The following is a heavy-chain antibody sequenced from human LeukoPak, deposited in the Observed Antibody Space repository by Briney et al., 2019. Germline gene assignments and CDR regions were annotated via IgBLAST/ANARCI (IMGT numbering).Heavy chain of an antibody. D-gene: IGHD2-2*01. CDR2: INPNSGGT. J-gene: IGHJ3*02. V-gene: IGHV1-2*06. CDR3: ARVLGDCSSTNCYGGYAFDI. Sequence: ASVKVSCKASGYTFADYYIHWVRQAPGQGLEWMGRINPNSGGTTYAPKFQGRVAMTRDTSISTAYMELSRLSSDDTAVYYCARVLGDCSSTNCYGGYAFDIWGQGTMVTVSS. CDR1: GYTFADYY.